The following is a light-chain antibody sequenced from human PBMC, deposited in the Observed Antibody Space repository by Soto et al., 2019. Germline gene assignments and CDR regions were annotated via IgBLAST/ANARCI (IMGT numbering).Light chain of an antibody. CDR2: DAS. V-gene: IGKV3-11*01. CDR1: KSVTSN. CDR3: QQRSNWPRT. Sequence: EIVLTQSPATLSLPPGERATLPPRPSKSVTSNLAWYQQKPGQAPRLLIYDASNRATGIPARFSGSGSGTDFTLTISSLEPEDFAVYYCQQRSNWPRTFGQGTKLEIK. J-gene: IGKJ2*01.